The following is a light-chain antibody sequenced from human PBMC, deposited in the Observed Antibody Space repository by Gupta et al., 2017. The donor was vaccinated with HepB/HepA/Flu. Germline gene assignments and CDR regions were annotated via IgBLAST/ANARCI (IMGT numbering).Light chain of an antibody. J-gene: IGKJ4*01. Sequence: EIVLTHSPGTLSLSPGERATLSCRASQSVSSSYLAWYQQKPGQAPRLLIYGASSRATGIPDRCSGSEAGTDFTLTISRLEPEDFAVYDCQQYGSSPRLTFGGGTKVEIK. CDR2: GAS. CDR3: QQYGSSPRLT. CDR1: QSVSSSY. V-gene: IGKV3-20*01.